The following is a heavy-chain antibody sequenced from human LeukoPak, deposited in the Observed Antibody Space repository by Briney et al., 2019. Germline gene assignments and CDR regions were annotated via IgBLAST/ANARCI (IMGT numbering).Heavy chain of an antibody. CDR3: AKGYSGSLAIFFDY. J-gene: IGHJ4*02. CDR2: IRSKANSYAT. D-gene: IGHD5-12*01. CDR1: GFTFSGSA. Sequence: PGGSLRLSCAASGFTFSGSAMHWVRQASGKGLEWVGRIRSKANSYATAYAASVKGRFTISRDDSKNTAYLQMNSLKTEDTAVYYCAKGYSGSLAIFFDYWGQGTLVTVS. V-gene: IGHV3-73*01.